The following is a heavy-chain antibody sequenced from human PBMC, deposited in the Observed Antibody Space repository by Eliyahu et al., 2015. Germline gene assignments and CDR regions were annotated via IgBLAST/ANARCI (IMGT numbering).Heavy chain of an antibody. D-gene: IGHD2-15*01. CDR2: ISGGSTIL. Sequence: QVQLVESGGALAKPGGSLRISCAASGFNFSDYYMTWVRQAPGKGLEXISYISGGSTILFYADSVKGRFTISRNNAENSLYLQMTNLRAEDTAVYYCARANGVIRGLDFWGLGTPVTVSS. V-gene: IGHV3-11*01. CDR3: ARANGVIRGLDF. J-gene: IGHJ4*02. CDR1: GFNFSDYY.